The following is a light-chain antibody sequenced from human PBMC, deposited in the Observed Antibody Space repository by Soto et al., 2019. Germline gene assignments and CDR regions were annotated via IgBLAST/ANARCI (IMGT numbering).Light chain of an antibody. CDR3: QQSYSSPPT. J-gene: IGKJ1*01. CDR2: DAS. Sequence: DIQMTQSPPALSASVGDGVTITCRASQNIDSYLNWYQQKPGKAPELLIHDASSLQSGVPSRFSGSGSGTDFSLSISSLQPEDFAVYYCQQSYSSPPTFGQGTKVDIK. V-gene: IGKV1-39*01. CDR1: QNIDSY.